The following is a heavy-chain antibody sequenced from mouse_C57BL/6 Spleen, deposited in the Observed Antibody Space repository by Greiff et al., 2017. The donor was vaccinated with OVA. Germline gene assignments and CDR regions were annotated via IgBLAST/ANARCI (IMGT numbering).Heavy chain of an antibody. J-gene: IGHJ2*01. CDR3: ARGGGRLRLFDY. D-gene: IGHD2-2*01. V-gene: IGHV1-69*01. Sequence: VQLQQPGAELVMPGASVKLSCKASGYTFTSYWMHWVKQRPGQGLEWIGEIDPSDSYTNYNQKFKGKSTLTVDKSSSTAYMQLSSLTSEDSAVYYCARGGGRLRLFDYWGQGTTLTVSS. CDR2: IDPSDSYT. CDR1: GYTFTSYW.